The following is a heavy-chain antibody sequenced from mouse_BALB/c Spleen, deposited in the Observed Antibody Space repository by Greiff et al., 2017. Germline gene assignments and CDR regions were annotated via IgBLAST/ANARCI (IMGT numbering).Heavy chain of an antibody. V-gene: IGHV1-20*02. CDR1: GYSFTGYF. J-gene: IGHJ4*01. CDR3: AREYRDAMDY. CDR2: INPYNGDT. Sequence: EVKLQESGPELVKPGASVKISCKASGYSFTGYFMNWVMQSHGKSLEWIGRINPYNGDTFYNQKFKGKATLTVDKSSSTAHMELRSLASEDSAVYYCAREYRDAMDYWGQGTSVTVSS. D-gene: IGHD2-10*02.